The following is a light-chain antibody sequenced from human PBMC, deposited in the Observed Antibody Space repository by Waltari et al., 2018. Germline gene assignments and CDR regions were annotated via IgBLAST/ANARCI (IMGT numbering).Light chain of an antibody. J-gene: IGLJ2*01. V-gene: IGLV2-23*02. CDR3: SSYAGNRSVV. Sequence: QSALTQPASVSGSPGQSITVSCPGPSSDVGSYNFLSWYQQHPGKAPKLLIFEVSQLPSGISNRFSGSKSGNTASLTVSGLQAEDGADYYCSSYAGNRSVVFGGGTKLTVL. CDR1: SSDVGSYNF. CDR2: EVS.